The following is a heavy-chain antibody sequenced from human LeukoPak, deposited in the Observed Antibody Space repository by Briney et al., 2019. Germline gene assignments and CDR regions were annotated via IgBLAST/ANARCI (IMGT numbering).Heavy chain of an antibody. V-gene: IGHV4-4*09. D-gene: IGHD2-15*01. Sequence: PSETLSLTCTVSGGSISSYYWSWMRQPPGKGLEWIGYIYTSGSTNYNPSLKSRVTISVDTSKNQFSLKLSSVTAADTAVYYCARDSVDCSSPRLYNWFDPWGQGTLVTVSS. CDR2: IYTSGST. CDR3: ARDSVDCSSPRLYNWFDP. J-gene: IGHJ5*02. CDR1: GGSISSYY.